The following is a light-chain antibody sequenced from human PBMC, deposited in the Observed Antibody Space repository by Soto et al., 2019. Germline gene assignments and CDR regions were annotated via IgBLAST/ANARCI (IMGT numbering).Light chain of an antibody. CDR2: GAS. Sequence: EIVMTQPPATLSVSPGERATLSCRASQSVSSNLAWYQQKPGQAPRLLIYGASTRATGIPARFSGSGSGTEFTLTISSLQSEDFAVYYCQQYSNWPAITFGQGTRLEIK. V-gene: IGKV3-15*01. J-gene: IGKJ5*01. CDR3: QQYSNWPAIT. CDR1: QSVSSN.